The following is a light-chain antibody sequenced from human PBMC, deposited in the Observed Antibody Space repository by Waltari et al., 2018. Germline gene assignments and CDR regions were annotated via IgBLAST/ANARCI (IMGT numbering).Light chain of an antibody. CDR3: QQYNSYLLT. J-gene: IGKJ4*01. CDR1: QRISTW. Sequence: DIQMTQSPSTLSASVGDTVTITCRASQRISTWLAWYQQKPGKAPNLLIYDASILESGVPSRFSGSGSGTEFTLTISSLQPDDFATYYCQQYNSYLLTFGGGTKVEIK. CDR2: DAS. V-gene: IGKV1-5*01.